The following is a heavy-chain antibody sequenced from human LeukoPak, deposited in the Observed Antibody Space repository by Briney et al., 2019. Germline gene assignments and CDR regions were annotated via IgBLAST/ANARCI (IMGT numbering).Heavy chain of an antibody. V-gene: IGHV3-30*04. CDR1: GFTFRSYA. CDR3: AKDAGDQGYFDY. Sequence: GGSLRLSCAASGFTFRSYATHWVRQAPGTGLEWVSFISYDGNNQYYADSVKGRFTISRDNSKNTLYLQMNSLRTEDTAVYYCAKDAGDQGYFDYWGQGTLVTVSS. J-gene: IGHJ4*02. D-gene: IGHD3-16*01. CDR2: ISYDGNNQ.